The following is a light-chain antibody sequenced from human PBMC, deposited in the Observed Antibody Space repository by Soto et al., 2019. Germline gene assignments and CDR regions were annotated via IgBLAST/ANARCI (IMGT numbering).Light chain of an antibody. Sequence: VMTQSPATLTASPGETATLSCRASQSIRSYLAWYQQKPGQAPRLLIYGASMRATGVPTRFSGSGSGTEFTLTISSLQSEEFAVYYCQLYNNWPLDYTVGQGTQVEIK. CDR1: QSIRSY. CDR3: QLYNNWPLDYT. V-gene: IGKV3-15*01. CDR2: GAS. J-gene: IGKJ2*01.